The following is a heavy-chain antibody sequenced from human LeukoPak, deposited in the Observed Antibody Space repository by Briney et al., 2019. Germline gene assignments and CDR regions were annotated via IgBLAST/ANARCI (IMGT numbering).Heavy chain of an antibody. V-gene: IGHV4-34*01. J-gene: IGHJ3*02. Sequence: PSETLSLTCVVYGGSFSDYYWNWIRQPPGKGLEWLGEINHSGSTNYNPSLKSRVIMSVDTSKNQFSLKLSSVTAADTAVYYCARLDESSNPNAFDIWGQGTMVTVSS. D-gene: IGHD3-22*01. CDR3: ARLDESSNPNAFDI. CDR1: GGSFSDYY. CDR2: INHSGST.